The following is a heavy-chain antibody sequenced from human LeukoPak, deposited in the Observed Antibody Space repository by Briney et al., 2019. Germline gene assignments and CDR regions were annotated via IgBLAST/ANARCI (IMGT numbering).Heavy chain of an antibody. CDR3: AVGSSSWYVY. J-gene: IGHJ4*02. CDR2: IIPIFGTA. CDR1: GGTFSSYA. Sequence: ASVTVSCTASGGTFSSYAISWVRQAPRQGLEWMGGIIPIFGTANYAQKFQGRVTITADESTSTAYMELSGLRSEDTAVYYCAVGSSSWYVYWGQGTLVTVSS. D-gene: IGHD6-13*01. V-gene: IGHV1-69*13.